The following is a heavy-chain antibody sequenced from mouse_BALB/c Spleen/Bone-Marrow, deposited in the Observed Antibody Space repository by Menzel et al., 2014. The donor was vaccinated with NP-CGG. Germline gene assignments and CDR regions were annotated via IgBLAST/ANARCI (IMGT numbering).Heavy chain of an antibody. D-gene: IGHD2-10*02. V-gene: IGHV5-6*01. CDR1: GFTFSSYG. CDR2: ISSGGSYT. CDR3: ARRGYGNSYWYFEV. Sequence: EVHLVESGGDLVKPGGSLKLSCAASGFTFSSYGMSWVPQTPDKRLEWVATISSGGSYTYYPDSVKGRFTISRDNAKNTLYLQMSSLKSEDTAMYYCARRGYGNSYWYFEVWGAGTTVTVSS. J-gene: IGHJ1*01.